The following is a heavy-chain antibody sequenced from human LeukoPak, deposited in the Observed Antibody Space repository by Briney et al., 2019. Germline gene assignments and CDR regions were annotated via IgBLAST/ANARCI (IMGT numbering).Heavy chain of an antibody. D-gene: IGHD4-23*01. CDR2: IYPGDSDT. V-gene: IGHV5-51*01. CDR3: ARQTAVVTLGAFDM. Sequence: GESLKISCKGSGYSFTTQWIGWVRQMPGKGLEWMGIIYPGDSDTRYSPSFQGQVTISADKSITTAYLQWSSLKASDTAMHYCARQTAVVTLGAFDMWGQGTMVTVSP. J-gene: IGHJ3*02. CDR1: GYSFTTQW.